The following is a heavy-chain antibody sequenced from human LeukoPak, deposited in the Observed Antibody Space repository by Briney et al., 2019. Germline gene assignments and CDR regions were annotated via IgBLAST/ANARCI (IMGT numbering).Heavy chain of an antibody. D-gene: IGHD2-8*01. CDR3: ATEANGRHYDY. CDR2: IGPTGSDR. J-gene: IGHJ4*02. CDR1: GLTFSTSR. V-gene: IGHV3-21*06. Sequence: GGSLRLSCTASGLTFSTSRFNWVRQAPGEGLEWVASIGPTGSDRYHADSIKGRFTISRDNANNFLYLQMNSLRAEDTAVYYCATEANGRHYDYWGQGTLLTVSS.